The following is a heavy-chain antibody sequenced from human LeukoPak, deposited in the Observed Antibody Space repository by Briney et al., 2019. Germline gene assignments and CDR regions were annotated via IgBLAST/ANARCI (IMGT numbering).Heavy chain of an antibody. D-gene: IGHD3-10*01. CDR2: INPNSGGT. Sequence: ASVKVSCKASGYTFTGYYMHWVRQAPGQGLEWMGWINPNSGGTNYAQKFQGRVTMTRDTSISTAYMELSRLRSGDTAVYYCARGSLRSGSPPSYYFDYWGQGTLVTVSS. V-gene: IGHV1-2*02. J-gene: IGHJ4*02. CDR1: GYTFTGYY. CDR3: ARGSLRSGSPPSYYFDY.